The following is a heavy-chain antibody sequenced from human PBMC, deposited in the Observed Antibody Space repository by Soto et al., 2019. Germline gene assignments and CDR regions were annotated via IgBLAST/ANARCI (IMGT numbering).Heavy chain of an antibody. J-gene: IGHJ4*02. CDR1: GFTFTTFA. CDR3: AKDTRAHTYGELDY. Sequence: GGSLRLSCAASGFTFTTFAMSWVRQAPGKGLEWVSGISGGGGSTYYADSVRGRFTISRDNSKNTLYLQMNSLRAEDTAQYYCAKDTRAHTYGELDYWGQGTLVTVSS. V-gene: IGHV3-23*01. CDR2: ISGGGGST. D-gene: IGHD3-10*01.